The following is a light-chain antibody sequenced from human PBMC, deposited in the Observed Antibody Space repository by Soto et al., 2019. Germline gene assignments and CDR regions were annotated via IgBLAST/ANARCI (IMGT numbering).Light chain of an antibody. CDR3: QQYNSYPYT. J-gene: IGKJ2*01. Sequence: DIQMTQSPSTLSGSVGDRVTITCRASQSITSWLAWDQQKPGKAPKLLIFDASSLESGVPSRFSGSGSGPDFTLTISSLQPDDFAAYYCQQYNSYPYTFGQGTKLEIK. CDR2: DAS. V-gene: IGKV1-5*01. CDR1: QSITSW.